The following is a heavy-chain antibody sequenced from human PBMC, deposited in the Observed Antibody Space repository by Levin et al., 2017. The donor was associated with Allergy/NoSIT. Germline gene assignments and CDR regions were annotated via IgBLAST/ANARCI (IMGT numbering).Heavy chain of an antibody. D-gene: IGHD3-22*01. V-gene: IGHV3-23*01. CDR2: ISGSGGST. CDR1: GFTFSSYA. CDR3: AKGERTEYSRITMIVVVPLRDYGMDV. Sequence: GGSLRLSCAASGFTFSSYAMSWVRQAPGKGLEWVSAISGSGGSTYYADSVKGRFTISRDNSKNTLYLQMNSLRAEDTAVYYCAKGERTEYSRITMIVVVPLRDYGMDVWGQGTTVTVSS. J-gene: IGHJ6*02.